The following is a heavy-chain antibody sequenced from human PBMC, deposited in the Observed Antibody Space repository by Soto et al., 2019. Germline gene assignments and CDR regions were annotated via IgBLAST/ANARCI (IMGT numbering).Heavy chain of an antibody. CDR3: ARDALTGDGDAFDI. V-gene: IGHV3-21*01. CDR2: ISSSSSYI. CDR1: GFTFSSYS. J-gene: IGHJ3*02. D-gene: IGHD7-27*01. Sequence: GGSLRLSCAASGFTFSSYSMNWVRQAPGKGLEWVSSISSSSSYIYYADSVKGRFTISRDNAKNSLYLLMNSLRAEDTAVYYCARDALTGDGDAFDIWGQGTMVTVSS.